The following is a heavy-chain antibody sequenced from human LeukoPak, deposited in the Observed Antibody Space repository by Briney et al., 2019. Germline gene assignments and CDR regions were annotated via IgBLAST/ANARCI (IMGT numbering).Heavy chain of an antibody. V-gene: IGHV4-34*01. Sequence: SETLSLTCAVYGGSFSGYYWSWIRQPPGKGLEWIGEINHSGSTNYNPSLKSRVTISVDTSKNQFSLKLSSVTAADTAVYYCARPRYSSGWNYFDYWGQGTLVTVSS. CDR1: GGSFSGYY. CDR3: ARPRYSSGWNYFDY. D-gene: IGHD6-19*01. CDR2: INHSGST. J-gene: IGHJ4*02.